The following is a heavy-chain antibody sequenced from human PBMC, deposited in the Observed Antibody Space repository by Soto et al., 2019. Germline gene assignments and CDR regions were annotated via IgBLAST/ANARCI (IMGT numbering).Heavy chain of an antibody. V-gene: IGHV1-18*01. CDR1: GYTFTSYG. D-gene: IGHD2-2*01. CDR2: ISAYNGNT. J-gene: IGHJ4*02. CDR3: ALGRYCSSTSRQHPAD. Sequence: ASVKVSWKASGYTFTSYGISWVRQAPGQGLEWMGWISAYNGNTNYAQKLQGRVTMTTDTSTSTAYMELRSLRSDDTAVYYCALGRYCSSTSRQHPADRGQRTLVTVSS.